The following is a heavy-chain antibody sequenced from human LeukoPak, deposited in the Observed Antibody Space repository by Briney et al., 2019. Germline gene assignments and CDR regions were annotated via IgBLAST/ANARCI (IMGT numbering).Heavy chain of an antibody. CDR1: GYTFTDYY. V-gene: IGHV1-2*02. Sequence: APVKVSCKASGYTFTDYYMHWVRQAPGQGLEWMGYIYPKSGDTNYEKKFQGRVTMTRDTSMNTVYMELTRLRSDDTAVYYCARDEAADGTNALDIWGQGTMVTVSS. CDR2: IYPKSGDT. CDR3: ARDEAADGTNALDI. J-gene: IGHJ3*02. D-gene: IGHD6-13*01.